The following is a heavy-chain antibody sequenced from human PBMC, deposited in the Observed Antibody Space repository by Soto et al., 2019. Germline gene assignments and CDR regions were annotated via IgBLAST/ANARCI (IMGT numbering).Heavy chain of an antibody. CDR1: GYTLTELS. V-gene: IGHV1-24*01. J-gene: IGHJ4*02. Sequence: ASVKVSCKVSGYTLTELSMHWVRQAPGKGLEWMGGFDPEDGETIYAQKFQGRVTMTEDTSTDTAYMELSSLRSDDTAVYYCARGETYYDLLTGYSHLVYWGQGTLVTVS. CDR3: ARGETYYDLLTGYSHLVY. D-gene: IGHD3-9*01. CDR2: FDPEDGET.